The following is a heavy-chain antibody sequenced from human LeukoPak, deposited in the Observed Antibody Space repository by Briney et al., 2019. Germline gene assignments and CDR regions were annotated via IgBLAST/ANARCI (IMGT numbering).Heavy chain of an antibody. CDR2: INVSGGST. V-gene: IGHV3-23*01. Sequence: GRSLRLSCAASGLTFSSYAMSWVRQAPGKGLEWVSGINVSGGSTFYADSVRGRFTISRDNSKNTLYLLMNSLRAEDTAVYYCAKDQYCTSTSCYVGYWGQGTLVTVSS. D-gene: IGHD2-2*01. J-gene: IGHJ4*02. CDR1: GLTFSSYA. CDR3: AKDQYCTSTSCYVGY.